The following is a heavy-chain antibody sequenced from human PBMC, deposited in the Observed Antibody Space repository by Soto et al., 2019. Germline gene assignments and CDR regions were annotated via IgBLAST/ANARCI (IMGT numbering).Heavy chain of an antibody. CDR1: GVSLSNWY. CDR2: IYASGIT. V-gene: IGHV4-4*07. Sequence: QVQLQESGPGLVKPSETLSLTCTVSGVSLSNWYWSWIRQPAGEGLEWIGRIYASGITDYNPSLRSRVTMSVDISKKTFSLRLTSVTAADTGVYYCVRDGSKTLRDWFDPWGQGKLVTVSS. J-gene: IGHJ5*02. CDR3: VRDGSKTLRDWFDP.